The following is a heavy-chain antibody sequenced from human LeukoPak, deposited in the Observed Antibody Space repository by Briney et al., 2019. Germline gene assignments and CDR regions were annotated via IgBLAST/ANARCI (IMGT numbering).Heavy chain of an antibody. J-gene: IGHJ6*03. D-gene: IGHD2-2*01. V-gene: IGHV4-34*01. Sequence: PSETLSLTCAVYGGSFSGYYWSWIRQPPGKGLEWIGEINHRGTTNYNPSLKSRVTISVDTSKNQFSLKLSSVTAADTAVYYCARLIPAAIGYYYYYMDVWGKGTTVTVSS. CDR2: INHRGTT. CDR3: ARLIPAAIGYYYYYMDV. CDR1: GGSFSGYY.